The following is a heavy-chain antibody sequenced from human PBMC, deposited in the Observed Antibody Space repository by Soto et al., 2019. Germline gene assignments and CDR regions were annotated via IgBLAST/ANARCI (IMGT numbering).Heavy chain of an antibody. D-gene: IGHD1-26*01. V-gene: IGHV1-69*08. Sequence: QVQLVQSGAEVKKPGSSVKVSCKASGGTFSSYTISWVRQAPGQGLEWMGRIIPILGIANYAQKFQGRVTITADKSTSTAYMELSSLRSEDTAVYYCARDQGKWSYYGDYYYGMDVWGQGTTVTVSS. CDR2: IIPILGIA. J-gene: IGHJ6*02. CDR3: ARDQGKWSYYGDYYYGMDV. CDR1: GGTFSSYT.